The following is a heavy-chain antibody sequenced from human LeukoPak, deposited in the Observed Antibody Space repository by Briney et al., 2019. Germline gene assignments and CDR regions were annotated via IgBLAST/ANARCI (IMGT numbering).Heavy chain of an antibody. Sequence: GRSLRLSCAASGFTFSSYGMHWVRQAPGKGLEWVAVISYDGSNKYYADSVKGRFTISRDNSKNTLYPQMNSLRAEDTAVYYCAKSDTVAISDYWGQGTLVTVSP. CDR3: AKSDTVAISDY. V-gene: IGHV3-30*18. CDR2: ISYDGSNK. J-gene: IGHJ4*02. D-gene: IGHD4-23*01. CDR1: GFTFSSYG.